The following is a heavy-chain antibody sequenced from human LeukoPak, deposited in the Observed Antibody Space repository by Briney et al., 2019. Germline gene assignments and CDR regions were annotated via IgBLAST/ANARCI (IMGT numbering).Heavy chain of an antibody. J-gene: IGHJ6*02. CDR1: GYTFTGYY. CDR3: ARDLLTIFPRNCSSTSCYIYYYYGMDV. CDR2: INPNSGGT. V-gene: IGHV1-2*02. Sequence: ASVKVFCKASGYTFTGYYMHWVRQAPGQGLEWMGWINPNSGGTNYAQKFQGRVTMTRDTSISTAYMELSRLRSDDTAVYYCARDLLTIFPRNCSSTSCYIYYYYGMDVWGQGTTVTVSS. D-gene: IGHD2-2*02.